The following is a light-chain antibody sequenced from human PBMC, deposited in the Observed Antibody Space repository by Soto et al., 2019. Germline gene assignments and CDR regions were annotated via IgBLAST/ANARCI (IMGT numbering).Light chain of an antibody. V-gene: IGLV2-14*01. CDR2: EVT. J-gene: IGLJ1*01. Sequence: QSVLTQPASVSGSPGQSITISCTGTSRDVGGYNSVSWYQQHPGKAPKLMIYEVTNRPSGVSNRFSGSKSGNTASLTISGLQAEDEADYYCRSYTSGSALYVLGTGSKVTVL. CDR3: RSYTSGSALYV. CDR1: SRDVGGYNS.